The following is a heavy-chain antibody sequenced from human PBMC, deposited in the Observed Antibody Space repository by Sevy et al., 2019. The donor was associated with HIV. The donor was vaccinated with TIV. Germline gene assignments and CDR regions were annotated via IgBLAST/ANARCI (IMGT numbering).Heavy chain of an antibody. CDR1: GFTVNDKY. D-gene: IGHD6-19*01. CDR2: IFSSGST. Sequence: GGSLRLSCAISGFTVNDKYIIWVRQAPGKGLEWVSVIFSSGSTYYADSAKGRFNISRDNSKNTVYLQMNSVRAEDTAVYYCVSLFLSYRSGWSYFDYWGQGTLVTVSS. V-gene: IGHV3-66*02. J-gene: IGHJ4*02. CDR3: VSLFLSYRSGWSYFDY.